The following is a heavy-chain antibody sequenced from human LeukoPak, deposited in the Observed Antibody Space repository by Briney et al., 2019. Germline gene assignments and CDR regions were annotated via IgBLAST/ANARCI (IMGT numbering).Heavy chain of an antibody. J-gene: IGHJ4*02. D-gene: IGHD1-26*01. V-gene: IGHV4-4*02. CDR1: GXSISSSNR. CDR3: ARVRSSRAFDY. CDR2: IYHSGST. Sequence: SGTLSLTCAVSGXSISSSNRWSWVRQPPGKGLEWIGEIYHSGSTNYNPSLKSRVTISVDKSKNQFSPKLSSVTAADTAVYYCARVRSSRAFDYWGQGTLVTVSS.